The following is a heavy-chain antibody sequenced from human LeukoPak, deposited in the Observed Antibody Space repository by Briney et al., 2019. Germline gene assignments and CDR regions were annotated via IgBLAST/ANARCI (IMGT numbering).Heavy chain of an antibody. J-gene: IGHJ6*02. Sequence: SQTLSLTCTVSGGSINSGSYYWSWIRQPAGKGLEWIGRIYTSGTNYNPSLKSRVTISVDTSKNQFSLSVSSVTAADTAVYCCARGFYGMDVWGQGTTVTVSS. CDR3: ARGFYGMDV. CDR1: GGSINSGSYY. CDR2: IYTSGT. V-gene: IGHV4-61*02.